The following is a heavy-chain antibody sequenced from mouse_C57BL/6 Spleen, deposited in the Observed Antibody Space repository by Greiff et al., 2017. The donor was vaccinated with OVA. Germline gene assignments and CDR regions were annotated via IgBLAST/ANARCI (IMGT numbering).Heavy chain of an antibody. J-gene: IGHJ1*03. V-gene: IGHV8-12*01. CDR3: ARRGDYGSSYVGYFDV. D-gene: IGHD1-1*01. CDR1: GFSLSTSGMG. Sequence: ESGPGILQSSQTLSLTCSFSGFSLSTSGMGVSWIRQPSGKGLEWLAHIYWDDDKRYHPSLKSRLLISKDTSRIQVFIKITSVDTADTATYYCARRGDYGSSYVGYFDVWGTGTTVTVSS. CDR2: IYWDDDK.